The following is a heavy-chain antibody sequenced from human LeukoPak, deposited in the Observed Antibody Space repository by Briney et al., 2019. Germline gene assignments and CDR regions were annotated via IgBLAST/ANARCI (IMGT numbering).Heavy chain of an antibody. V-gene: IGHV4-59*01. D-gene: IGHD3-3*02. CDR1: GGSISSFY. Sequence: SETLSLTCTVSGGSISSFYWSWIRQPPGKGLEWIGYVSYSGSTNYNPSLKSRVTISVDTSNNQFSLKLSSVTAADTAVYYCARDRVGTTSIDLWGQGTLVTVSS. CDR3: ARDRVGTTSIDL. CDR2: VSYSGST. J-gene: IGHJ5*02.